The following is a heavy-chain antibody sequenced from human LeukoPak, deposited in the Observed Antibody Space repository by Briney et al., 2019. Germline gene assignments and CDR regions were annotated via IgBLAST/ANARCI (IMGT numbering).Heavy chain of an antibody. J-gene: IGHJ4*02. V-gene: IGHV4-34*01. CDR1: GGSFSGYY. D-gene: IGHD3-10*01. CDR2: INHSGST. CDR3: AGEITMVRVLGY. Sequence: SETLSLTCAVYGGSFSGYYWSWIRQPPGKGLEWIGEINHSGSTNYNPSLKSRVTISVDTSKNQFSLKLSSVTAADTAVYYCAGEITMVRVLGYWGQGTLVTVSS.